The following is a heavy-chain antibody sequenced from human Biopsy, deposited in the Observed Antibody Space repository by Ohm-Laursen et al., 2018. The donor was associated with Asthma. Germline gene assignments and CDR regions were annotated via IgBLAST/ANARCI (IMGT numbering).Heavy chain of an antibody. D-gene: IGHD3-9*01. CDR3: ARTYYDFLTGQVKDVFGV. J-gene: IGHJ3*01. V-gene: IGHV1-3*04. Sequence: VASVKVSCNASGYNFISFAIHWVRQDPGQRLEWMGWVNTGNGDTKYSQKFQGRVTITRDTSASTAYMELRSLRSEDTATYYCARTYYDFLTGQVKDVFGVWGQGTMVTVSS. CDR2: VNTGNGDT. CDR1: GYNFISFA.